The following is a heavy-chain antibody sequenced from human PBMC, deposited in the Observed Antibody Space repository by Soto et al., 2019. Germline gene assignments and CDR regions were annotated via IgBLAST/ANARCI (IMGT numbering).Heavy chain of an antibody. Sequence: KVSCNASGGTFSSYWISWVRQMPGKGLEWMGRIDPSDSYTNYSPSFQGHVTISAYKSISTAYLQWSSLKASDTAMYYCARHAGGLRHYYYGMDVWGQGTTVTVSS. CDR2: IDPSDSYT. CDR1: GGTFSSYW. J-gene: IGHJ6*02. CDR3: ARHAGGLRHYYYGMDV. D-gene: IGHD5-12*01. V-gene: IGHV5-10-1*01.